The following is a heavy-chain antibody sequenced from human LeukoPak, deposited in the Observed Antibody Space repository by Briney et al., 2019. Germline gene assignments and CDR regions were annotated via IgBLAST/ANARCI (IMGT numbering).Heavy chain of an antibody. CDR2: IYYSGST. Sequence: SETLSLTCTVSGGSISSYYWSWIRQPPGKGLEWIGYIYYSGSTNYNPSLKSRVTISVDTSKYQFSLKLSSVTAADTAVYYCARSYSSSWYAFHWFDPWGQGTLVTVSS. CDR3: ARSYSSSWYAFHWFDP. D-gene: IGHD6-13*01. V-gene: IGHV4-59*01. J-gene: IGHJ5*02. CDR1: GGSISSYY.